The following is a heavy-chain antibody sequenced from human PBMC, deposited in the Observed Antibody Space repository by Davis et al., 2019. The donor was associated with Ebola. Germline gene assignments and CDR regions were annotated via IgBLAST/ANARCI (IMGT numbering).Heavy chain of an antibody. V-gene: IGHV1-69*13. CDR1: GGTFSSYA. Sequence: AASVTVSCKASGGTFSSYAINWVRQAPGQGLEWMGAIIPLVGTTNYAQNFQGRVRITADESTSTAYMELSSLRSEDTAVYYCAREASLNWGSFEYWGQGTLVTVSS. CDR2: IIPLVGTT. J-gene: IGHJ4*02. CDR3: AREASLNWGSFEY. D-gene: IGHD7-27*01.